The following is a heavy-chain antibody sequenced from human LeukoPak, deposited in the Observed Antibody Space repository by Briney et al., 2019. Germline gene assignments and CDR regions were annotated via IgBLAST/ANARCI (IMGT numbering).Heavy chain of an antibody. J-gene: IGHJ4*02. V-gene: IGHV4-59*01. CDR3: AGRYRSRLDF. Sequence: SETLSLTCTVSGVSISSYYWSWIRQTPGKGLEWMGYIYDSGTTNHNPSLKSRVTISVDTSKNQFSLKLSSVTAADTAVCYCAGRYRSRLDFWGQGTLVTVSS. CDR2: IYDSGTT. CDR1: GVSISSYY. D-gene: IGHD5-18*01.